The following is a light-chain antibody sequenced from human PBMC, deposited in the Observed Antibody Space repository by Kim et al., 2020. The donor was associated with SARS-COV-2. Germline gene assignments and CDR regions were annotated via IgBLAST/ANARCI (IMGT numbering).Light chain of an antibody. CDR3: NSRDSSGNPWV. V-gene: IGLV3-19*01. J-gene: IGLJ3*02. Sequence: SSELTQDPAVSVALGQTVRITCQGDSLRSYYASWYQQKPGQAPVLVIYGKNNRPSGIPDRFSGSSSGNTASLTITGAQAEDEGDYYCNSRDSSGNPWVFGGGTQLTVL. CDR1: SLRSYY. CDR2: GKN.